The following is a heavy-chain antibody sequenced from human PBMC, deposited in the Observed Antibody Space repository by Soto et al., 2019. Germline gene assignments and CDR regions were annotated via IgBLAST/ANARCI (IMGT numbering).Heavy chain of an antibody. CDR2: IYSGGST. J-gene: IGHJ6*02. CDR3: AGTPYSGNLPYHYYRMDL. V-gene: IGHV3-53*01. CDR1: GFAVSNNY. Sequence: GGSLRLSCAGSGFAVSNNYMNWVRQAPGKXLEWVSVIYSGGSTYYADSVKGRFTTSRDNSKNTLYLQMNSLRADDTAIYYCAGTPYSGNLPYHYYRMDLWGQGTTVTVSS. D-gene: IGHD5-12*01.